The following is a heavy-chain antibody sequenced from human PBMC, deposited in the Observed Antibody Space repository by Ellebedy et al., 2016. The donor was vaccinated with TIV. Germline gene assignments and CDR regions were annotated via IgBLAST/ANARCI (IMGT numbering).Heavy chain of an antibody. V-gene: IGHV1-2*04. CDR3: ARDNSPVGVATIFPYYYYGMDV. CDR2: INPNSGGT. Sequence: ASVKVSCKASGYTFTGYYMHWVRQAPGQGLEWMGWINPNSGGTNYAQKFQGWVTMTRDTSISTAYMELSRLRSDDTAVYYCARDNSPVGVATIFPYYYYGMDVWGQGTTVTVSS. D-gene: IGHD5-12*01. J-gene: IGHJ6*02. CDR1: GYTFTGYY.